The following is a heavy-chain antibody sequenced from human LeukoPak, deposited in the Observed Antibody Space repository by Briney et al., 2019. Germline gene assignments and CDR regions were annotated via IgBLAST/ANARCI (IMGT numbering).Heavy chain of an antibody. J-gene: IGHJ4*02. CDR2: ISYDGSNK. Sequence: GGSLRLSCAASGFTFSSYAMHWVRQAPGKGLEWVAVISYDGSNKYYADSVKGRFTISRDNSKNTLYLQMSSLRAEDTAVYYCARDPGEITRLLYYFDYWGQGTLVTVSS. CDR1: GFTFSSYA. V-gene: IGHV3-30*15. D-gene: IGHD1-14*01. CDR3: ARDPGEITRLLYYFDY.